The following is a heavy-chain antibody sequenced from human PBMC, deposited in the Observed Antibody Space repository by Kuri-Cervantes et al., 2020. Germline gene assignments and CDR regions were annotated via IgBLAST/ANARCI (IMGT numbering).Heavy chain of an antibody. CDR1: GFTFSDYA. Sequence: GESLKISCAASGFTFSDYAMHWVRQAPGKGLEWVAVIWFDGSNKYYADSVKGRFTISRDNAKNSLYLQMNSLRAEDTALYYCAKGVGLMVRGVIEYWGQGTLVTDSS. V-gene: IGHV3-33*03. CDR2: IWFDGSNK. D-gene: IGHD3-10*01. CDR3: AKGVGLMVRGVIEY. J-gene: IGHJ4*02.